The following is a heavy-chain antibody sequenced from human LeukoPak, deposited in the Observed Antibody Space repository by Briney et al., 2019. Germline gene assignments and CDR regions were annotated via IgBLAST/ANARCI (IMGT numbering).Heavy chain of an antibody. CDR2: IIVIFGST. CDR1: GGTFRSYA. J-gene: IGHJ4*02. Sequence: SVKVSCKASGGTFRSYAITWVRQAPRQGLEWMGTIIVIFGSTKYAQNFQGRLTITADESTSTAYMELSRLQSEDTAMYYCATYFGSGSSRPFDSWGQGTLVTVSS. V-gene: IGHV1-69*15. CDR3: ATYFGSGSSRPFDS. D-gene: IGHD3-10*01.